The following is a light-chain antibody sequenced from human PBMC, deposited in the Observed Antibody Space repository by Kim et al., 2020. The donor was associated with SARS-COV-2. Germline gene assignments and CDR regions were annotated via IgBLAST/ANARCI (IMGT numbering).Light chain of an antibody. J-gene: IGLJ1*01. V-gene: IGLV2-14*03. Sequence: GQAITISCSGSSSDIGSYDYVSWYQQHPGEPPKLLIFDISDRPSGISSRFSGSKSGNRASLTISGLQAEDEADYYCSSYSVTSTFVFGPGTRSP. CDR3: SSYSVTSTFV. CDR2: DIS. CDR1: SSDIGSYDY.